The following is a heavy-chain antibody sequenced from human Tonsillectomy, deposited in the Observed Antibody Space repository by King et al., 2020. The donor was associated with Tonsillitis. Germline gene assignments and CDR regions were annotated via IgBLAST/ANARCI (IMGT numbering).Heavy chain of an antibody. D-gene: IGHD5-24*01. Sequence: VQLVESGGGLVQPGGSLRLSCAASGFTFSSYAMSWVRQAPGKGLEWVSGITNSGGSTYYADSVKGRFTISRDNSKNTLFLQMNSLRAEETAVYYCAKDRGLATIDSWGQGTLVTVSS. CDR2: ITNSGGST. V-gene: IGHV3-23*04. CDR1: GFTFSSYA. CDR3: AKDRGLATIDS. J-gene: IGHJ4*02.